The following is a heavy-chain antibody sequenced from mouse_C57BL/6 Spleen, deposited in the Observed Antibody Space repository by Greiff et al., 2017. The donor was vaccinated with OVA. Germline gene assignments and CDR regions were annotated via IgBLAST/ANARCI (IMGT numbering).Heavy chain of an antibody. CDR3: ARENSPYAMDY. J-gene: IGHJ4*01. CDR2: INPNNGGT. V-gene: IGHV1-26*01. Sequence: EVKLLQSGPELVKPGASVKISCKASGYTFTDYYMNWVKQSHGKSLEWIGDINPNNGGTSYNQKFKGKATLTVDKSSSTAYMELRSLTSEDSAVYYCARENSPYAMDYWGQGTSVTVSS. CDR1: GYTFTDYY. D-gene: IGHD2-12*01.